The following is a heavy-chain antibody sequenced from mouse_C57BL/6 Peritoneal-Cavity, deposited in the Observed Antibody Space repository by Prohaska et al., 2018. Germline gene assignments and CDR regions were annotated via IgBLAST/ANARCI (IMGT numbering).Heavy chain of an antibody. V-gene: IGHV2-6*03. CDR2: IWSDGST. CDR3: ARGLLKAMDY. Sequence: LSITCTVSGFSLTSYGVHWVRQPPGQALEWLVVIWSDGSTTYNSALKSRLSISKDNSKSQVFLKMNSLQTDDTAMYYCARGLLKAMDYWGQGTSVTVSS. CDR1: GFSLTSYG. J-gene: IGHJ4*01. D-gene: IGHD1-3*01.